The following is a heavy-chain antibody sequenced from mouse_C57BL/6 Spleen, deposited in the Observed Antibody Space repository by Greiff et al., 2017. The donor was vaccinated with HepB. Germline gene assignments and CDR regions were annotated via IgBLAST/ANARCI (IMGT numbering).Heavy chain of an antibody. CDR3: ARCGSSYDWYFDV. J-gene: IGHJ1*03. CDR1: GYTFTSYW. D-gene: IGHD1-1*01. V-gene: IGHV1-52*01. Sequence: VQLQQPGAELVRPGSSVKLSCKASGYTFTSYWMHWVKQRPIQGLEWIGNIYPSDSETHYNQKFKDKATLTVDKSSSTAYMQLSSLTSEDSAVYYCARCGSSYDWYFDVWGTGTTVTVSS. CDR2: IYPSDSET.